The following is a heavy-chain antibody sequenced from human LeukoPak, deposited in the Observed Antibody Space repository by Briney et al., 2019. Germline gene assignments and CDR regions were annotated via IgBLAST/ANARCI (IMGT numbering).Heavy chain of an antibody. V-gene: IGHV4-39*07. CDR3: AGEIAAAGLKVEDDP. D-gene: IGHD6-13*01. J-gene: IGHJ5*02. CDR2: INHSGST. CDR1: GGSISTSNYY. Sequence: PSETLSLTCTVYGGSISTSNYYWGWIRQPPGKGLEWIGEINHSGSTNYNPSLKSRVTISVDTSKNQFSLKLSSVTAADTAVYYCAGEIAAAGLKVEDDPWGQGTLVTVSS.